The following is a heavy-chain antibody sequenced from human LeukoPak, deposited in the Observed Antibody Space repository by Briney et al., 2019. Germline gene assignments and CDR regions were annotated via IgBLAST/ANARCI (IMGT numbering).Heavy chain of an antibody. Sequence: ASVKVSCKASGYTFTVYFIHWVRQAPGQGLEWMGRINPNSGATDYAQKFQGRVTMTRDTSISTAYMELSSLKSDDTVVYYCAKIGSSHDFDYWGQGTLITVSS. J-gene: IGHJ4*02. CDR1: GYTFTVYF. CDR3: AKIGSSHDFDY. CDR2: INPNSGAT. V-gene: IGHV1-2*05. D-gene: IGHD1-26*01.